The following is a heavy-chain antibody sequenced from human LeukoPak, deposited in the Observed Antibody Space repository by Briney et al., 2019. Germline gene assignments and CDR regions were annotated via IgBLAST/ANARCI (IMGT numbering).Heavy chain of an antibody. CDR3: TRDSSGWLFDY. Sequence: GGSLRLSCTASGFTFGDYAMSWFRQAPGKGLEWVGFIRSKAYGGTTEYAASVKGRFTIPRDDSKSIAYLQMNSLKTEDTAVYYCTRDSSGWLFDYWGQGTLVTVSS. CDR2: IRSKAYGGTT. CDR1: GFTFGDYA. J-gene: IGHJ4*02. V-gene: IGHV3-49*03. D-gene: IGHD6-19*01.